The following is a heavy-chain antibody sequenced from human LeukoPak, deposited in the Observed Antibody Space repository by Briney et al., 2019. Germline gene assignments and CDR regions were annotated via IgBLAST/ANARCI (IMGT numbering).Heavy chain of an antibody. Sequence: KPSETLSLTCTVSGGSISSYYWSWIRQPAGKGLEWIGRIYTSGSTNYNPSLESRVTMSVDTSKNQFSLKLSSVTAADTAVYYCARELEDYYDSSGYYYRIYYFDYWGQGTLVTVSS. D-gene: IGHD3-22*01. CDR2: IYTSGST. CDR1: GGSISSYY. V-gene: IGHV4-4*07. J-gene: IGHJ4*02. CDR3: ARELEDYYDSSGYYYRIYYFDY.